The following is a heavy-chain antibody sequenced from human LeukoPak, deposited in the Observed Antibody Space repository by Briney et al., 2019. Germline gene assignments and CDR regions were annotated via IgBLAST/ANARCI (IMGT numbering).Heavy chain of an antibody. CDR3: ASPDSSSWTPIDY. Sequence: GGSLRLSCAASGFTFSSYGMHWVRQAPGKGLEWVAVISYDGSNKYYADSVKGRFTISRDNSKNTLYLQMNSLRAEDTAVYYCASPDSSSWTPIDYWGQGTLVTVSS. D-gene: IGHD6-13*01. V-gene: IGHV3-30*03. CDR1: GFTFSSYG. J-gene: IGHJ4*02. CDR2: ISYDGSNK.